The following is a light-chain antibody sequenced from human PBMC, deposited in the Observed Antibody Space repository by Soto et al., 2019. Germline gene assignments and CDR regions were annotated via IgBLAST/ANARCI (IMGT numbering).Light chain of an antibody. J-gene: IGKJ1*01. CDR2: GAS. V-gene: IGKV3-20*01. CDR1: QSVITSY. Sequence: ESVLTQSAGNLSLSPGERANLXCRASQSVITSYRALYQHEPGQAPRLPRYGASSRAPGSPDRFSGSGSGTDFTLTISRLEPEDFAVYYGHQYGSSPPTFGQGTKVDI. CDR3: HQYGSSPPT.